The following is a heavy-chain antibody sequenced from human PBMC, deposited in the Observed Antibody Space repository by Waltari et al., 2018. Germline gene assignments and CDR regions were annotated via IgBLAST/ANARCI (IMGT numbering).Heavy chain of an antibody. D-gene: IGHD6-13*01. CDR3: ARSIVAAGDFDY. Sequence: QVQLQESGPGLVKPSETLSLTCTVSGGSISSYYWSWIRQPPGKGLEWIGYIYYSGSTNYNPSLKSRVTISVDTSKNQFSLKLSSVTAADTAVYYCARSIVAAGDFDYWGQGTLVTVSS. J-gene: IGHJ4*02. CDR1: GGSISSYY. CDR2: IYYSGST. V-gene: IGHV4-59*01.